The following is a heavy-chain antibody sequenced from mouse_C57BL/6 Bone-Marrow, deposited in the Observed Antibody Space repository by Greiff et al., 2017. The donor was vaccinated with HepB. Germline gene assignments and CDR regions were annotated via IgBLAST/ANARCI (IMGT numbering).Heavy chain of an antibody. Sequence: EVQLVESGGDLVKPGGSLKLSCAASGFTFSSYGMSWVRQTPDKRLEWVATISSGGSYTYYPDSVKGRFTISRDNAKNTLYLQMSSLKSEDTAMYYCARRGLLRYGWYFDVWGTGTTVTVSS. CDR3: ARRGLLRYGWYFDV. V-gene: IGHV5-6*01. D-gene: IGHD1-1*01. CDR2: ISSGGSYT. CDR1: GFTFSSYG. J-gene: IGHJ1*03.